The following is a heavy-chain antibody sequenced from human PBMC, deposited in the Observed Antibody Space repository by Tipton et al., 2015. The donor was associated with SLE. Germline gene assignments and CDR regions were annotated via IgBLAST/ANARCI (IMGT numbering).Heavy chain of an antibody. CDR2: IFYTGST. CDR3: ARRHYSGPFDS. CDR1: GASISTTSYL. Sequence: TLSLTCSVSGASISTTSYLWGWIRQPPGKGLEWIGSIFYTGSTYYNPSLKSRVSFSIDTSKHQFSLKLNSVTAADTAVYYCARRHYSGPFDSWGQGTLVTVSS. D-gene: IGHD5-12*01. V-gene: IGHV4-39*07. J-gene: IGHJ4*02.